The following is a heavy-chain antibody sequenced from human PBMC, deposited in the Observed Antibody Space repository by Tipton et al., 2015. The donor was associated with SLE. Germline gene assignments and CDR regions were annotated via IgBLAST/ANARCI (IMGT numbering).Heavy chain of an antibody. Sequence: SLRLSCAASGFTFSSYTMYWVRQAPGKGLECVAVISSDGSNKYYAGSVKGRFTISRDNSKNTLHLQMNSLRAEDTAVYYCARGQWELKALDYWGQGTLVTVSS. CDR2: ISSDGSNK. CDR1: GFTFSSYT. CDR3: ARGQWELKALDY. D-gene: IGHD1-26*01. V-gene: IGHV3-30-3*01. J-gene: IGHJ4*02.